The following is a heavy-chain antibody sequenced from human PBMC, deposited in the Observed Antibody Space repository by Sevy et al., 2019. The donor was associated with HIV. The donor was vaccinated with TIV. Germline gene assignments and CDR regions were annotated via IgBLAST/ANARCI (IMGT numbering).Heavy chain of an antibody. V-gene: IGHV3-23*01. Sequence: GGSLRLSCKPSGFTFISYAMNWVRQVPGKGLDWVSTIYDTNYGSGGGTYYADSVKGRFTISRDNSKTTVYLQMNSLRAEDRAVYYCAVGRYDSSGSFDAFDILGQGTMVTVSS. J-gene: IGHJ3*02. CDR2: IYDTNYGSGGGT. CDR3: AVGRYDSSGSFDAFDI. D-gene: IGHD3-22*01. CDR1: GFTFISYA.